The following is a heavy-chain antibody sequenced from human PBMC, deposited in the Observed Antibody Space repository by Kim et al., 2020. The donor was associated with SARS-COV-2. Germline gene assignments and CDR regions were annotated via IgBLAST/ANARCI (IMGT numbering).Heavy chain of an antibody. D-gene: IGHD6-13*01. Sequence: YAVSVKSRITVNPDTSKNQFSLQLSSVTPEDTAVYYCSRGKSGAAGSFDYWGQGTLVTVSS. CDR3: SRGKSGAAGSFDY. V-gene: IGHV6-1*01. J-gene: IGHJ4*02.